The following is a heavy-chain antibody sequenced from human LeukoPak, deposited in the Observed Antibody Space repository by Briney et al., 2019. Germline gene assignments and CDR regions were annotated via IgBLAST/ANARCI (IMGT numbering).Heavy chain of an antibody. CDR3: AKDFATGYSSGWYVY. J-gene: IGHJ4*02. CDR1: GFTFSSYE. V-gene: IGHV3-23*01. D-gene: IGHD6-19*01. Sequence: GGSLRLSCAASGFTFSSYEMNWVRQAPGKGQEWVSAISGSGGSTYYADSVKGRFTISRDNSKNTLYLQMNSLRAEDTAVYYCAKDFATGYSSGWYVYWGQGTLVTVSS. CDR2: ISGSGGST.